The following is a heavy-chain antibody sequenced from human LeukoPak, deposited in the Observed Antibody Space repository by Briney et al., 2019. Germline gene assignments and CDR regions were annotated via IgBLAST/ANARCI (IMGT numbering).Heavy chain of an antibody. J-gene: IGHJ4*02. V-gene: IGHV4-59*01. D-gene: IGHD6-13*01. Sequence: SETLSLTCTVSGGSISSYYWSWIRQPPGKGLEWIGCIYYSGSTNYNPSLKSRATISVDTSKSQFSLRLRSVTAADKAVYYCARSLWGRSTWYPFDYWGQGTLVTVSS. CDR3: ARSLWGRSTWYPFDY. CDR1: GGSISSYY. CDR2: IYYSGST.